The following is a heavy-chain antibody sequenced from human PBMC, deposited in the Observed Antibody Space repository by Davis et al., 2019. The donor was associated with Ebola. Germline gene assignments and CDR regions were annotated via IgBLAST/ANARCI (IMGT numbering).Heavy chain of an antibody. CDR1: GGSFNNYA. CDR2: ISAYNGNT. D-gene: IGHD3-10*01. Sequence: ASVKVSCKASGGSFNNYAFSWVRQAPGQGLEWMGWISAYNGNTNYAQKLQGRVTMTTDTSTTTVYMELRSLRSDDTAVYYCARGKYYPEYWGQGTLVTVSS. J-gene: IGHJ4*02. V-gene: IGHV1-18*04. CDR3: ARGKYYPEY.